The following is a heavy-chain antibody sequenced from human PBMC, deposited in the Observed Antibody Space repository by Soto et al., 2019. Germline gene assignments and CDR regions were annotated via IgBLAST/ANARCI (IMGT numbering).Heavy chain of an antibody. J-gene: IGHJ4*02. CDR3: ARGRRPLYGSGSYAY. V-gene: IGHV4-34*01. Sequence: SETLSLTCAVYGGSFSGYYWSWIRQPPGKGLEWIGEINHSGSTNYNPSLKSRVTISVDTSKNQSSLKLSSVTAADTAVYYCARGRRPLYGSGSYAYWGQGTLVTVSS. CDR1: GGSFSGYY. CDR2: INHSGST. D-gene: IGHD3-10*01.